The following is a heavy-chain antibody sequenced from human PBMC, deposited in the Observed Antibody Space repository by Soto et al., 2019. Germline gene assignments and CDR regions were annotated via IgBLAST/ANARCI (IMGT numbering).Heavy chain of an antibody. CDR1: GFTFSTYA. V-gene: IGHV3-30-3*01. CDR3: TCGGDCSYYFDY. CDR2: ISYDGSNK. D-gene: IGHD2-21*02. Sequence: GGSLRLSCAASGFTFSTYAMHWVRQAPGKGLDWVAVISYDGSNKYYADSVKGRFTISRDNSKNTLYLQMNSLRAEDTAVYYCTCGGDCSYYFDYWGQGTLVTVSS. J-gene: IGHJ4*02.